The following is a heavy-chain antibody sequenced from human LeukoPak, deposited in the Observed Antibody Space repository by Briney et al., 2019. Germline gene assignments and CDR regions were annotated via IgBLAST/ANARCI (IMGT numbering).Heavy chain of an antibody. J-gene: IGHJ4*02. CDR1: GYAFTGYY. D-gene: IGHD3-22*01. V-gene: IGHV1-2*02. Sequence: GASVKVSCKASGYAFTGYYMHWVRQAPGQELEWMGWINPNSGGTNYAQKFQGRVTMTRDTSISTAYMELSRLRSDDTAVYYCVRVGRYYDSSGYYLNYWGQGTLVTVSS. CDR3: VRVGRYYDSSGYYLNY. CDR2: INPNSGGT.